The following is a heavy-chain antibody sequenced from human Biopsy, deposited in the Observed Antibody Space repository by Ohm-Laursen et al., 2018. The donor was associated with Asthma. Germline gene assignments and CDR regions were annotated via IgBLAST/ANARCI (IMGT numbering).Heavy chain of an antibody. V-gene: IGHV1-2*06. CDR1: GYPFTDYY. CDR3: ARIKIRIGAGTDRYFDL. Sequence: SVKVSCKASGYPFTDYYVHWVRQAPGQGLEWMGRIDPNSGGTNYAQKFLGRVTMTRDTSVNTAFMVLSRLRSDDTAVYYCARIKIRIGAGTDRYFDLWGHGTLVTVSS. D-gene: IGHD3-16*01. CDR2: IDPNSGGT. J-gene: IGHJ2*01.